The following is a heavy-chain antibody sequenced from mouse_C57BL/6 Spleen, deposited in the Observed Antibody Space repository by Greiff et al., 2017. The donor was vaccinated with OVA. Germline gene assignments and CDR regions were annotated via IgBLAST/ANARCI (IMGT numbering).Heavy chain of an antibody. J-gene: IGHJ4*01. Sequence: QVQLQQSGAELARPGASVKLSCKASGYTFTSYGISWVKQRTGQGLEWIGEIYPRSGNTYYNEKFKGKATLTADKSSSTAYMELRSLTSEDSAVYFCARQDYYYYAMDYWGQGTSVTVSS. CDR1: GYTFTSYG. CDR3: ARQDYYYYAMDY. V-gene: IGHV1-81*01. D-gene: IGHD1-1*02. CDR2: IYPRSGNT.